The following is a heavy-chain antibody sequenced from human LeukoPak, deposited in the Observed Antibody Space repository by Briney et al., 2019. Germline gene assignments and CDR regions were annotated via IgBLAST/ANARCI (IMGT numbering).Heavy chain of an antibody. CDR1: GYTFTSYD. CDR2: MNPNSGNT. CDR3: ARGGLYSSSSERRRYNWFDP. Sequence: ASVKVSCKASGYTFTSYDINWVRQATGLGLEWMGWMNPNSGNTGYAQKFQGRVTMTRNTSISTAYMELSSLRSEDTAVYYCARGGLYSSSSERRRYNWFDPWGQGTLVTVSS. V-gene: IGHV1-8*01. J-gene: IGHJ5*02. D-gene: IGHD6-6*01.